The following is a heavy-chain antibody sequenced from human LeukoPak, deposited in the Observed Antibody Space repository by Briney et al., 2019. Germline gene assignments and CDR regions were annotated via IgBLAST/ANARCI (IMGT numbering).Heavy chain of an antibody. V-gene: IGHV3-49*04. Sequence: GGSLRLSCTTSGFTFGDYAMSGVRQAPGKGLEWVGSIRSKAYGATTEYAASVKGRFTISRDDSKSIAYLQMNSLKTEDTAVYYCSRVLAETLAFDYWGQGTLITVSS. CDR2: IRSKAYGATT. J-gene: IGHJ4*02. D-gene: IGHD3-3*02. CDR1: GFTFGDYA. CDR3: SRVLAETLAFDY.